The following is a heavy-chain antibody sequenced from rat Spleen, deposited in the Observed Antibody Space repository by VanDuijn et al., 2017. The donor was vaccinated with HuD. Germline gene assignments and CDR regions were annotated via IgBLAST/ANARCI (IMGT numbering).Heavy chain of an antibody. J-gene: IGHJ4*01. V-gene: IGHV2S63*01. CDR2: RWSGGST. Sequence: EVQLKESGPGLVQPSQTLSLTCPVSGFSLTDYSVHWVRQPPGKGLEWMGVRWSGGSTAYNSALKSRLSISRDTSKSQVFLKMNSLQTEDTAIYYCTRGTYGGYRDYVMDAWGQGASVTVSS. CDR3: TRGTYGGYRDYVMDA. D-gene: IGHD1-11*01. CDR1: GFSLTDYS.